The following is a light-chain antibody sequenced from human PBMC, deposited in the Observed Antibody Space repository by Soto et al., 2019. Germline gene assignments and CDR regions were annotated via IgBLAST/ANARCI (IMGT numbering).Light chain of an antibody. CDR1: SGHSSYI. V-gene: IGLV4-60*02. Sequence: QAVVTQSSSASASLGSSVNLTCTLSSGHSSYIIAWHQQQPGKAPRYLMKLEGSGSYNKGSGVPDRFSGSSSGADRYLIISDLQFEDEADYYCETWDSNIHWVFGGGTKLTAL. CDR3: ETWDSNIHWV. J-gene: IGLJ3*02. CDR2: LEGSGSY.